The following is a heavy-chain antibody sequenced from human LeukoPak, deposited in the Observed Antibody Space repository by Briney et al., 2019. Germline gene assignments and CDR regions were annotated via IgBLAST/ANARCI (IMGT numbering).Heavy chain of an antibody. CDR1: GFTFSSYA. CDR2: ISVSGST. J-gene: IGHJ4*02. D-gene: IGHD1-26*01. CDR3: AKGTTSGSYYSYYFDY. V-gene: IGHV3-23*01. Sequence: GGSLRLSCAASGFTFSSYAMSWVRQAPGKGLEWVSAISVSGSTYYVDSVKGRFTISRDNSKNTLYLQMNSLRAEDTAVYYCAKGTTSGSYYSYYFDYWGQGTLVTVSS.